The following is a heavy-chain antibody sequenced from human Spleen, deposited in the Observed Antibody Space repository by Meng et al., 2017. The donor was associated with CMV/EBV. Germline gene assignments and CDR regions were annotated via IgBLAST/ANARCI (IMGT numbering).Heavy chain of an antibody. Sequence: GGSLRLSCAASEFTFKTFNMHWVRQAPGKGLEWVTFIRYDGSNKFYADSVKGRFTISRDNSKNTLYLQMNSLRDEDTAVYYCAKAGDDTLTGHSLPYHYYPMDVWGQGTTVTVSS. CDR3: AKAGDDTLTGHSLPYHYYPMDV. CDR1: EFTFKTFN. J-gene: IGHJ6*02. CDR2: IRYDGSNK. V-gene: IGHV3-30*02. D-gene: IGHD3-9*01.